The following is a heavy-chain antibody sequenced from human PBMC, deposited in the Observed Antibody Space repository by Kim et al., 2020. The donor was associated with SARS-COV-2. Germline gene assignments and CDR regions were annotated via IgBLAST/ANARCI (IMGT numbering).Heavy chain of an antibody. V-gene: IGHV3-64D*06. CDR2: ISSNGGST. Sequence: GGSLRLSCSASGFTFSSYAMHWVRQAPGKGLEYVSAISSNGGSTYYADSVKGRFTISRDNSKNTLYLQMSSLRAEDTAVYYCVKDAARDFDWAPRLGWIWGQGTTVTVSS. CDR1: GFTFSSYA. D-gene: IGHD3-9*01. J-gene: IGHJ6*02. CDR3: VKDAARDFDWAPRLGWI.